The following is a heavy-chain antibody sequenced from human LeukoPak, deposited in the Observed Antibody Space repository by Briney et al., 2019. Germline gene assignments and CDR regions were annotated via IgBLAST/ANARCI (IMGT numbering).Heavy chain of an antibody. Sequence: ASVKVSCKASGYTFTSYGISWVRQAPGQGLEWMGWISAYNGNTNYAQKLQGRVTMTTDTSTSTAYMELRSLRSDDTAVYYCARERYYGSGSSAYYYYYMDVWGKGTTVTVSS. CDR2: ISAYNGNT. D-gene: IGHD3-10*01. CDR3: ARERYYGSGSSAYYYYYMDV. J-gene: IGHJ6*03. CDR1: GYTFTSYG. V-gene: IGHV1-18*01.